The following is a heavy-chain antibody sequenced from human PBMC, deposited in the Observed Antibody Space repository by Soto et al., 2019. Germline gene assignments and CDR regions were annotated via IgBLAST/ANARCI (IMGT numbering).Heavy chain of an antibody. J-gene: IGHJ4*02. CDR2: INHSGST. CDR3: ARFGGHTVTYDS. D-gene: IGHD4-17*01. V-gene: IGHV4-34*01. CDR1: GGSFSGYY. Sequence: ETLSLTCAVYGGSFSGYYGSWVRRPPGKGRGWSGEINHSGSTNYNPSLKSRVTVSVDTSKNPSSLKLNSVTAADTAVYYCARFGGHTVTYDSWGEGTMVTVSS.